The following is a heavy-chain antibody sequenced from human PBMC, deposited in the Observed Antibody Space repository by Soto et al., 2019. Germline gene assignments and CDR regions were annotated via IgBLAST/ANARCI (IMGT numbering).Heavy chain of an antibody. CDR3: AKSLIGMTTVPYFDY. D-gene: IGHD4-17*01. CDR2: ISGSGGST. Sequence: GGSLRLSCAASGFTFSSYAMSWVRQAPGKGLEWVSAISGSGGSTYYADSVKGRFTISRDNSKNTLYLQMNSLRAEDTAVYYCAKSLIGMTTVPYFDYWGQGTLVTVSS. CDR1: GFTFSSYA. V-gene: IGHV3-23*01. J-gene: IGHJ4*02.